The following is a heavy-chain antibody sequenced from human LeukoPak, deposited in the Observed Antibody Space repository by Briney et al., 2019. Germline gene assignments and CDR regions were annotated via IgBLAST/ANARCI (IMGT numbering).Heavy chain of an antibody. CDR2: IKQGGSER. CDR1: GFVFSSYW. D-gene: IGHD2-15*01. Sequence: GGSLRLSCVGSGFVFSSYWMNWVRQAPGEGLEWVANIKQGGSERFYVDSVKGRFTISRDNSKNTLYLQMNSLRAEDTAVYYCAKSGLNRFDYWGQGTLVTVSS. V-gene: IGHV3-7*03. J-gene: IGHJ4*02. CDR3: AKSGLNRFDY.